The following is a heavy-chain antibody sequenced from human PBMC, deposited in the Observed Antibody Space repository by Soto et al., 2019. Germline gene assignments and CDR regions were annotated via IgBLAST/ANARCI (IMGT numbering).Heavy chain of an antibody. CDR2: IKQDGSDK. V-gene: IGHV3-7*02. CDR1: GLTFSTYW. D-gene: IGHD5-12*01. J-gene: IGHJ4*02. CDR3: ASGRDGYNCGSDH. Sequence: PGGSLRLSCEASGLTFSTYWMSWVRQAPGKGLEWVANIKQDGSDKYYLDSVKGRFTISRDNAKNSLFLQMNSLRAEDTAVYYCASGRDGYNCGSDHWGQGAQVTVSS.